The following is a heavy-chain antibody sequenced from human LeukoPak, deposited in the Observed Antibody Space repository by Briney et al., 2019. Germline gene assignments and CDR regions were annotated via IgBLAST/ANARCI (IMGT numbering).Heavy chain of an antibody. Sequence: SQTLSLTCTVSGGSISSGSYYWSWIRQPAGKGLEWIGRIYTSGSTSYNPSLKSRVTISVDTSKNQFSLKLSSVTAADTAVYYCARDKGVVVPAAIPGTYYYYYYMDVWGKGTTVTVSS. CDR2: IYTSGST. V-gene: IGHV4-61*02. D-gene: IGHD2-2*02. CDR3: ARDKGVVVPAAIPGTYYYYYYMDV. CDR1: GGSISSGSYY. J-gene: IGHJ6*03.